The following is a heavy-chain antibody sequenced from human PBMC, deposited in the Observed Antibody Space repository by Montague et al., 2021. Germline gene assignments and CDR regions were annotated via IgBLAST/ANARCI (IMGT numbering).Heavy chain of an antibody. CDR2: ITLDGSST. CDR1: GFSFSSYW. Sequence: SLRLPCAASGFSFSSYWMHWARQAPGKGLLWVSRITLDGSSTTSADSVKGRFTTSRDNAKATLYLQMNSLRVEDTAVYYCARNLASAAPGAFDIWGQGTMVTVSS. V-gene: IGHV3-74*01. CDR3: ARNLASAAPGAFDI. D-gene: IGHD6-13*01. J-gene: IGHJ3*02.